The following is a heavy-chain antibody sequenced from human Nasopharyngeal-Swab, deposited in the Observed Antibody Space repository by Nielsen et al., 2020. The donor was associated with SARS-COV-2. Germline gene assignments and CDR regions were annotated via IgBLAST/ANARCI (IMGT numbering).Heavy chain of an antibody. Sequence: SLKISCAASGFTFDDYAMHWVRQAPGKGLEWVSGISWNGGSIGYADSVKGRFTISRDNAKNSLYLQMNSLRAEDTALYYCAKDSHYYGSGSYYNYWGQGTLVTVSS. CDR1: GFTFDDYA. CDR2: ISWNGGSI. CDR3: AKDSHYYGSGSYYNY. J-gene: IGHJ4*02. D-gene: IGHD3-10*01. V-gene: IGHV3-9*01.